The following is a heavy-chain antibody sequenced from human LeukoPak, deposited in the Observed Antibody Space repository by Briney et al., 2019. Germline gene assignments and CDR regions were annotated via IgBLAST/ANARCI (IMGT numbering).Heavy chain of an antibody. Sequence: GGSLRLSCAASGFTFSDYYMSWLRQAPGKGLEWVSYISSSGSTIYYADSVKGRFTISRDNAKNSLYLQMNSLRAEDTAVYYCARTQGSIAARYFDYWGQGTLVTVSS. J-gene: IGHJ4*02. CDR2: ISSSGSTI. V-gene: IGHV3-11*01. CDR3: ARTQGSIAARYFDY. CDR1: GFTFSDYY. D-gene: IGHD6-6*01.